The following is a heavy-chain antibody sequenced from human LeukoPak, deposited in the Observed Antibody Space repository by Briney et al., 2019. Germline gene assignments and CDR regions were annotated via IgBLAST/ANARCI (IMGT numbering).Heavy chain of an antibody. CDR2: INPNSGGT. D-gene: IGHD4-17*01. CDR3: AREGSRIDGDYIKANWFDP. V-gene: IGHV1-2*02. CDR1: GYTFTGYY. Sequence: ASVKVSCKASGYTFTGYYMHWVRQAPGQGLEWMGWINPNSGGTNYAQKFQGRVTMTRDTSISTAYMELSRLRSDDTAVYYCAREGSRIDGDYIKANWFDPWGQGTLVTVSS. J-gene: IGHJ5*02.